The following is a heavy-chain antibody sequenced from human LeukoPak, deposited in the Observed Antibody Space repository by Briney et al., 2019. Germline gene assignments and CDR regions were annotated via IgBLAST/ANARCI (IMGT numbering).Heavy chain of an antibody. CDR2: IFFTGTT. V-gene: IGHV4-59*08. CDR1: GGSFTSDY. J-gene: IGHJ3*01. D-gene: IGHD4-17*01. Sequence: SETLSLTCTVSGGSFTSDYWAWVRQSRQPPGKGLEWIGYIFFTGTTNYNPSLSSRVTFSVDTSKKQFSLRLTSVTVADTVVYYCARHRGGDYNDAFDLWGQGTLVTVSS. CDR3: ARHRGGDYNDAFDL.